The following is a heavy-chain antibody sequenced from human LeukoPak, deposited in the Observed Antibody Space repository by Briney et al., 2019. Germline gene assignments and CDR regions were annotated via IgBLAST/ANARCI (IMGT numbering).Heavy chain of an antibody. CDR1: GYTFTSYD. Sequence: ASVKVSCKASGYTFTSYDINWVRQATGQGLEWMGWMNPNSGNTGYAQKFQGRVTMTRNTSVSTAYMELSSLRSGDTAVYYCAIFFLRGIYYFDYWGQGTLVTVSS. D-gene: IGHD3-10*01. CDR3: AIFFLRGIYYFDY. CDR2: MNPNSGNT. V-gene: IGHV1-8*01. J-gene: IGHJ4*02.